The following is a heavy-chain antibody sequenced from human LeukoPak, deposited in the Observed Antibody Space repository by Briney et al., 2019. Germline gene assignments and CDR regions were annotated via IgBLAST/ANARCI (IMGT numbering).Heavy chain of an antibody. V-gene: IGHV1-18*01. CDR3: ARGVGSSWYGGFNWFDP. J-gene: IGHJ5*02. CDR1: GYTFTSYG. D-gene: IGHD6-13*01. Sequence: GASVKVSCKASGYTFTSYGISWVRQAPGQGLEWMGWISAYNGNTNYAQKFQGRVTITRNTSISTAYMELSSLRSEDTAVYYCARGVGSSWYGGFNWFDPWGQGTLVTVSS. CDR2: ISAYNGNT.